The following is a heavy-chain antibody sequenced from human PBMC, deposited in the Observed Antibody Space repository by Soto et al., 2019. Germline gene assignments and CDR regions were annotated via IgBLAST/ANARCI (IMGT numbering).Heavy chain of an antibody. D-gene: IGHD2-15*01. CDR3: TTDRCSGGSCYDAFDI. J-gene: IGHJ3*02. CDR1: GFTFSNAW. V-gene: IGHV3-15*01. CDR2: IKSKTDGGTT. Sequence: PGGSLRLSCAASGFTFSNAWMSWVRQAPGKXLEWVGRIKSKTDGGTTDYAAPVKGRFTISRDDSKNTLYLQMNSLKTEDTALYYCTTDRCSGGSCYDAFDIWGQGTMVTVSS.